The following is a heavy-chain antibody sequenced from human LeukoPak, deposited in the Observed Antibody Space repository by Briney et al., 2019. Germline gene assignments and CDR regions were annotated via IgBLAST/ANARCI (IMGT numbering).Heavy chain of an antibody. D-gene: IGHD6-19*01. CDR1: GDSVSIKSAV. Sequence: SQTLSLTCVISGDSVSIKSAVWKWVRQSPSRGIEWLGRTYYRSKWFNDYSVSVKGRITINPDTSKNQFSLQLNSVTPEDTAVYFCARTSGYFDYWGQGTLVTVSS. CDR3: ARTSGYFDY. J-gene: IGHJ4*02. CDR2: TYYRSKWFN. V-gene: IGHV6-1*01.